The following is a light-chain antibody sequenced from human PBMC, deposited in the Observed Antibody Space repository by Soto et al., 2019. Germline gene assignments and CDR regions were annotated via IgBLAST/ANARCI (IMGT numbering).Light chain of an antibody. J-gene: IGKJ5*01. CDR2: DAS. CDR3: QQRSNWPSIT. Sequence: ELVLTQSPGTLSLSPGERATLSCTASQSVGSTYLAWYQQKPGQAPRLLIYDASNRATGIPARFSGSGSGTDFTLTISSLEPEDFAVYYCQQRSNWPSITFGQGTRLENK. CDR1: QSVGSTY. V-gene: IGKV3-11*01.